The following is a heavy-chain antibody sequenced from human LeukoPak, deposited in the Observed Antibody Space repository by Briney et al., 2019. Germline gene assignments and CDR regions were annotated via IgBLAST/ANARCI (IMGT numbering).Heavy chain of an antibody. CDR2: IYYSGST. J-gene: IGHJ4*02. V-gene: IGHV4-31*03. CDR3: ARSPTVTYPEYYFDY. Sequence: SQTLSLTCTVSGGSISSGGYYWSWIRQHPGKGLEWIGYIYYSGSTYYNPSLKSRVTISVDTSKNQFSLKLSSVTAADTAVYYCARSPTVTYPEYYFDYWGQGTLVTASS. CDR1: GGSISSGGYY. D-gene: IGHD4-17*01.